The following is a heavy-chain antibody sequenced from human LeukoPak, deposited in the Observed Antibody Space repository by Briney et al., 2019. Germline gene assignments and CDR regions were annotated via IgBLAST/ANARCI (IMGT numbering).Heavy chain of an antibody. J-gene: IGHJ4*02. CDR1: GFTFSSYV. V-gene: IGHV3-23*01. D-gene: IGHD6-19*01. CDR3: ARARGQWLVGLFDY. CDR2: ISGSGGST. Sequence: GGSLRLSCAASGFTFSSYVMSWVRQAPGKGLEWVSAISGSGGSTYYADSVKGRFTISRDNSKNTLYLQMNSLRAEDTAVYYCARARGQWLVGLFDYWGQGTLVTVSS.